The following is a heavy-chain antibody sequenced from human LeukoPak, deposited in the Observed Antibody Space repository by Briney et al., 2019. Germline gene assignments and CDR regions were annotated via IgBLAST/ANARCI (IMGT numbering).Heavy chain of an antibody. CDR1: GGSISSYY. J-gene: IGHJ4*02. V-gene: IGHV4-59*12. CDR3: ARVFMVRGVILIDY. Sequence: SETLSLTCTVSGGSISSYYWSWIRQPPGKGLEWIGYIYYSGSTNYNPSLKSRVTISVDTSKNQFSLKLSSVTAADTAVYYCARVFMVRGVILIDYWGQGTLVTVSS. D-gene: IGHD3-10*01. CDR2: IYYSGST.